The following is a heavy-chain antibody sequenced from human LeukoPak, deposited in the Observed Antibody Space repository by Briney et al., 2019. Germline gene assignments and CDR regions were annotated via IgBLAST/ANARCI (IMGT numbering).Heavy chain of an antibody. V-gene: IGHV3-53*01. D-gene: IGHD4-17*01. J-gene: IGHJ5*02. CDR1: GFTVSSNY. CDR2: SYSGGRT. CDR3: ARDVNDYGVPRYIDP. Sequence: PGGSLRLSCAASGFTVSSNYMTWVRQAPGKGLEWVSGSYSGGRTYYADSVKGRFTISRDNSKNTLYLQMNSLRAEDTAVYYCARDVNDYGVPRYIDPWGQGTLVTVSS.